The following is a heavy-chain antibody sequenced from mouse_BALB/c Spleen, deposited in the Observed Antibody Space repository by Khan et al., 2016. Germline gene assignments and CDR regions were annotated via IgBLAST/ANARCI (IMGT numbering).Heavy chain of an antibody. CDR2: ISYSGST. CDR1: GDSITSGY. D-gene: IGHD2-1*01. CDR3: ARWDGNYGYYAMDY. Sequence: VQLKESGPSLVKPSQTLSLTCSVTGDSITSGYRNWIRKFPGNKLEYMGYISYSGSTYYNPSLKSRISITRDTSKNQYYLQLNSVTTEDTATYYCARWDGNYGYYAMDYWGQGTSVTVSS. V-gene: IGHV3-8*02. J-gene: IGHJ4*01.